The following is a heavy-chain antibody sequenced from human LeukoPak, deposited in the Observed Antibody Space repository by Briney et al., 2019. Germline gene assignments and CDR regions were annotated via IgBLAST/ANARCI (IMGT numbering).Heavy chain of an antibody. CDR2: ISAYNGNT. CDR1: GYTFTSYG. D-gene: IGHD3-22*01. CDR3: ARDIPQYYYHSSGYLARFDP. V-gene: IGHV1-18*01. Sequence: GASVKVSCKASGYTFTSYGISWVRQAPGQGLEWMGWISAYNGNTNYAQKLQGRVTMTTDTSTSTAYMELRSLRSDDTAVYYCARDIPQYYYHSSGYLARFDPWGQGTLVTVSS. J-gene: IGHJ5*02.